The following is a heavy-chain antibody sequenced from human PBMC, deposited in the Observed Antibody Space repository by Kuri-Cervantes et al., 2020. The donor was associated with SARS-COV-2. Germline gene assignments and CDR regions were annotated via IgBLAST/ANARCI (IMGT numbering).Heavy chain of an antibody. CDR2: INPSGGST. CDR3: ARAQEHNAQQLAGVDY. V-gene: IGHV1-46*01. J-gene: IGHJ4*02. Sequence: ASVKVSCKASGYTFTGYYMHWVRQAPGQGLEWMGIINPSGGSTSYAQKFQGRATMTRDTSTSTVYMELSSLRSEDTAVYYCARAQEHNAQQLAGVDYWGQGTLVTVSS. D-gene: IGHD6-13*01. CDR1: GYTFTGYY.